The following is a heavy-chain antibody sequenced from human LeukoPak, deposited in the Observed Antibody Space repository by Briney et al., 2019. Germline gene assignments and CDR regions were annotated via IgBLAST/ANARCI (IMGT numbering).Heavy chain of an antibody. D-gene: IGHD3-10*01. J-gene: IGHJ4*02. Sequence: GGSLRLSCAASEFTFRTYAMSWVRQAPGKGLEWVSAISGSGGSTYYTDSVKGRFTISRDNSKNTLYLQMNSLRVEDTAVYYCAKSRLYGSGSSSSDYWGQGTLVTVSS. CDR2: ISGSGGST. CDR1: EFTFRTYA. V-gene: IGHV3-23*01. CDR3: AKSRLYGSGSSSSDY.